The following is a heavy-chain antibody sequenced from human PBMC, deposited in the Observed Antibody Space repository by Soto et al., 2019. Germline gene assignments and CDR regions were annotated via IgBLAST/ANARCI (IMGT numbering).Heavy chain of an antibody. CDR1: GYIFTNFY. V-gene: IGHV1-46*03. Sequence: QVQLVQPGAEVKKPGASVKFYCKASGYIFTNFYIHWVRQAPGQGLEWIGIINPNGGSTNYAQNFQGMFTMTRDTSTSPGYMDLSSLRTEATAVYYCTRGLASGDYWGQRTLLTVSS. CDR3: TRGLASGDY. J-gene: IGHJ4*02. D-gene: IGHD6-6*01. CDR2: INPNGGST.